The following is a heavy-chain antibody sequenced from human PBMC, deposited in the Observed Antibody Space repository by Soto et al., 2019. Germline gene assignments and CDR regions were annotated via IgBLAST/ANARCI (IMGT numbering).Heavy chain of an antibody. D-gene: IGHD1-26*01. CDR3: ATDIVGATPKAFDI. V-gene: IGHV3-48*01. J-gene: IGHJ3*02. CDR2: ISSRSSTI. CDR1: GFTFSSYS. Sequence: GGSLRLSCAASGFTFSSYSMNWVRQAPGKGLEWVSYISSRSSTIYYADSVKGRFTISRDNAKNSLYLQMNSLRAEDTAVYYCATDIVGATPKAFDIWGQGTMVTVSS.